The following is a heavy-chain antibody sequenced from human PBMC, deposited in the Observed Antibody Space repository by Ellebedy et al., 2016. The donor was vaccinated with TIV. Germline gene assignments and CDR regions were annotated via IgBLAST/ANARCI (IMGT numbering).Heavy chain of an antibody. Sequence: GESLKISCAASGFTFSSYWMHWVRQAPGKGLVWVSRINSDGSSTSYADSVKGRFTISRDNAKNSLYLQMNSLRAEDTAVYYCATGRSLRRLGGNWFDPWGQGTLVTVSS. J-gene: IGHJ5*02. D-gene: IGHD1-14*01. CDR1: GFTFSSYW. CDR2: INSDGSST. V-gene: IGHV3-74*01. CDR3: ATGRSLRRLGGNWFDP.